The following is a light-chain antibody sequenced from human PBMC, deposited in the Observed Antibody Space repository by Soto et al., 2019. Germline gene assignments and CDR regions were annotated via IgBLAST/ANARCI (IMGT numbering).Light chain of an antibody. V-gene: IGKV1-39*01. Sequence: DIQMTQSPFSLSASVGDRVTITCRASQSISSYLNWYQQKPGKAPNLLIYAASSLQSGVPSRFSGSASGTDFTLTISSLQPDDFATYYCQQYNSYSTWTFGQGTKVDIK. J-gene: IGKJ1*01. CDR1: QSISSY. CDR3: QQYNSYSTWT. CDR2: AAS.